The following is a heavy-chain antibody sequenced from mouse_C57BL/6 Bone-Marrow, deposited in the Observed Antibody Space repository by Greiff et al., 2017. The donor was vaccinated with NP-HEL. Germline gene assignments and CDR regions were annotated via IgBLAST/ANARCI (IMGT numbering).Heavy chain of an antibody. Sequence: EVKVVESGGGLVQPGRSLRLSCATSGFTFSDFYMEWVRQAPGKGLEWIAAIRNKANDYTTEYSASVKGRFIVSRDTSQSILYLQMNALRAEDTAIYYCASDRHYGNGAMDDWGQGTSVTVSS. CDR1: GFTFSDFY. CDR3: ASDRHYGNGAMDD. J-gene: IGHJ4*01. D-gene: IGHD1-1*01. V-gene: IGHV7-1*01. CDR2: IRNKANDYTT.